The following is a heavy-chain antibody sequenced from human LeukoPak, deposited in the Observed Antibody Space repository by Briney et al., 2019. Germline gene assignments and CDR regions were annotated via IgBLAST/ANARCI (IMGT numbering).Heavy chain of an antibody. J-gene: IGHJ3*02. D-gene: IGHD6-19*01. CDR3: ARDHIAVDGNAAFDI. Sequence: GASVKVSCKASGYTFTSYGISWVRQAPGQGLEWMGWISAYNGNTNYAQKLQGRVTMTTDTSTSTAYMELRSLRSDDTAVYYCARDHIAVDGNAAFDIWGQGTMVTVSS. V-gene: IGHV1-18*01. CDR1: GYTFTSYG. CDR2: ISAYNGNT.